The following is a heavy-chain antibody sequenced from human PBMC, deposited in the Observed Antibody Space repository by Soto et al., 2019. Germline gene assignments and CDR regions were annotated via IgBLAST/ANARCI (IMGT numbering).Heavy chain of an antibody. V-gene: IGHV3-23*01. CDR2: ISGSGVST. D-gene: IGHD3-9*01. J-gene: IGHJ4*02. Sequence: EVQLLESGGGLVQPGGSLRLSCAASGFTFSSYAMSWVRQAPGKGLEWISGISGSGVSTYYADSVKGRFTISRDNSMTARYLQINSLRAEDTAVYYCANGAGYYDILTGYGYFGYWGQGTLVTVSS. CDR1: GFTFSSYA. CDR3: ANGAGYYDILTGYGYFGY.